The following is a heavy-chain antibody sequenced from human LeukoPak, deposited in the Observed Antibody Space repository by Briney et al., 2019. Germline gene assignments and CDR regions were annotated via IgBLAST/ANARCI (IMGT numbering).Heavy chain of an antibody. Sequence: GGSLGLSCSASGFTFSSYAMHWVRQAPGKRLEYVSAISSNGGSTYYADSVKGRFTISRDNAKNSLYLQMNSLRAEDAAVYYCARDNGGNSPNFWGQGTLVTVSS. CDR1: GFTFSSYA. CDR3: ARDNGGNSPNF. CDR2: ISSNGGST. J-gene: IGHJ4*02. D-gene: IGHD4-23*01. V-gene: IGHV3-64*04.